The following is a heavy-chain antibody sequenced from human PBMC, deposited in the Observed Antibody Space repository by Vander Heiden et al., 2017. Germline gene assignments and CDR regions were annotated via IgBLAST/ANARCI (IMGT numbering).Heavy chain of an antibody. J-gene: IGHJ4*02. Sequence: QVQLQQLGAGLLKPSQTLSLTCAVDGGSFSGYYWSWIRQPPGKGLEWIGEINHSGSTNYNPSLKSRVTISVDTSKNQFSLKLSSVTAADTAVYYCARGSGGSYPYYFDYWGQGTLVTVSS. CDR1: GGSFSGYY. D-gene: IGHD1-26*01. V-gene: IGHV4-34*01. CDR3: ARGSGGSYPYYFDY. CDR2: INHSGST.